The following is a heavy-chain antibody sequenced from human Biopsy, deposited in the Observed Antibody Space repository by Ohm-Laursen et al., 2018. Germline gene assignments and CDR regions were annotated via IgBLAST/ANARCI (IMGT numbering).Heavy chain of an antibody. V-gene: IGHV3-74*01. J-gene: IGHJ4*02. D-gene: IGHD2-15*01. Sequence: SLKLSCTASGFSFSSYWMHWVRQGPGKGLVWVSRINRDESSTSYADFVKGRFTISRDNAKNTLYLQMNSLRAEDTAVYYCARGGAGGGDYWGQGTLVTVSS. CDR3: ARGGAGGGDY. CDR1: GFSFSSYW. CDR2: INRDESST.